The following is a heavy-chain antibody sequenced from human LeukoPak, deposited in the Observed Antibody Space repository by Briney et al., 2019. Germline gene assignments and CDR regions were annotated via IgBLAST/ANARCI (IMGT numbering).Heavy chain of an antibody. Sequence: SGTLSLTCAVSGGSISSSNWWSWVRQPPGKGLEWIGEIYHSGSTNYNPSLKSRVTISVDKSKNQFSLKLSSVTAADTAVYYCARSDGVVPAAMTRGWFDPWGQGTLVTVSS. CDR3: ARSDGVVPAAMTRGWFDP. D-gene: IGHD2-2*01. J-gene: IGHJ5*02. CDR2: IYHSGST. CDR1: GGSISSSNW. V-gene: IGHV4-4*02.